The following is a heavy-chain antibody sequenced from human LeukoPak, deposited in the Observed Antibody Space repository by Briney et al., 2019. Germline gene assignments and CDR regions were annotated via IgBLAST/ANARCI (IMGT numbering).Heavy chain of an antibody. CDR3: ARDRTRDCSGGSCYRHYFDY. CDR2: IWYDGSNK. V-gene: IGHV3-33*01. CDR1: GFTFGSYG. D-gene: IGHD2-15*01. J-gene: IGHJ4*02. Sequence: GGSLRLSCAASGFTFGSYGMHWVRQAPGKGLEWVAIIWYDGSNKYYADSVRGRFTISRDNSKNTLYLQMNSLRAEDTAVYYCARDRTRDCSGGSCYRHYFDYWGQGTLVTVSS.